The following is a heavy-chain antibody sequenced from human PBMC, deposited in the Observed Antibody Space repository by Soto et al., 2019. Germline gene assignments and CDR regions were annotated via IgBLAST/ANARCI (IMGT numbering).Heavy chain of an antibody. J-gene: IGHJ6*03. D-gene: IGHD6-19*01. V-gene: IGHV4-59*01. CDR1: GGSISSYY. Sequence: PSETLSLTCTVSGGSISSYYWSWIRQPPGKGLEWIGYIYYSGSTNYNPSLKSRVTISVDTSKNQFSLKLSSVTAADTAVYYCAREIAVAGTEYYYYYYYMDVWGKGTTVTVS. CDR2: IYYSGST. CDR3: AREIAVAGTEYYYYYYYMDV.